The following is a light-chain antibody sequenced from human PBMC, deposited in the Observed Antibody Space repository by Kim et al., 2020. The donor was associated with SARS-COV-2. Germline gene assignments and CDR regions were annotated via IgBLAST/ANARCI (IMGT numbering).Light chain of an antibody. J-gene: IGKJ4*01. CDR3: QQYNNWPLT. CDR1: QSVNSN. CDR2: GAS. Sequence: EIVMTQSPATLSVSPGDGATLSCRASQSVNSNLAWYQQKPGQAPRLLIYGASTRATGIPARFSGSGSGTEFTLTISSLQSEDFAVYYCQQYNNWPLTFGGGTKVEIK. V-gene: IGKV3-15*01.